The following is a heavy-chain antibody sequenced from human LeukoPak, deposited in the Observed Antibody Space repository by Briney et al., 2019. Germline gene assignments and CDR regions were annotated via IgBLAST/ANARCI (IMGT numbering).Heavy chain of an antibody. CDR3: ARGDWTDY. V-gene: IGHV3-30-3*01. CDR1: GFTFSSYA. CDR2: ISYDGSNK. Sequence: QPGGSLRLSCAASGFTFSSYAMHWVRQAPGKGLEWVAVISYDGSNKYYADSVKGRFTISRDNSKNTLYLQMNSLRAEDTAVYYCARGDWTDYWGQGTLVTVSS. D-gene: IGHD1-1*01. J-gene: IGHJ4*02.